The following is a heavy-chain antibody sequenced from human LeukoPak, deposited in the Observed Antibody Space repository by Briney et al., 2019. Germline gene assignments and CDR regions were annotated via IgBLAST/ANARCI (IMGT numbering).Heavy chain of an antibody. CDR3: AKAPDIVVVPARFDY. J-gene: IGHJ4*02. Sequence: GGSLRLSCAASGFTFSSYAMSWVRQAPGKGLEWVSAISGSGGSTYYADSVKGRFTISRDDSKNTLYLQMNSLRAEDTAVYYCAKAPDIVVVPARFDYWGQETLVTVSS. D-gene: IGHD2-2*01. CDR2: ISGSGGST. V-gene: IGHV3-23*01. CDR1: GFTFSSYA.